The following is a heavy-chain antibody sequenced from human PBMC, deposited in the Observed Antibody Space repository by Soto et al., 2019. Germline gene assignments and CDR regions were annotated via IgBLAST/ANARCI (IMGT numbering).Heavy chain of an antibody. CDR3: ARVYDQYFSSVGMDV. Sequence: EVQLVESGGGLVMPGGSLRLSCAASGFSFSAYSVNWVRQAPGKGLECVSCITSSSSYIYYADSVKGRFTVSRDNAKNALYLQMNIPTAEDTAVYYCARVYDQYFSSVGMDVWGQGTTVTVSS. CDR2: ITSSSSYI. CDR1: GFSFSAYS. D-gene: IGHD3-9*01. J-gene: IGHJ6*02. V-gene: IGHV3-21*01.